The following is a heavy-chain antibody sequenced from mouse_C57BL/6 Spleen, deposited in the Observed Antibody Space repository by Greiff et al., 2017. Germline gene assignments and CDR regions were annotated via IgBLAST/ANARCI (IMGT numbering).Heavy chain of an antibody. CDR3: ARRYDYDAIDY. V-gene: IGHV1-55*01. CDR1: GYTFTSYW. J-gene: IGHJ4*01. CDR2: IYPGRGST. Sequence: QVQLKQPGAELVKPGASVKMSCKASGYTFTSYWITWVKQRPGQGLEWIGDIYPGRGSTNYNEKFKSKATLTVDTSSSTAYMQLSSLTSEDSAVYFCARRYDYDAIDYWGQGTSVTVSS.